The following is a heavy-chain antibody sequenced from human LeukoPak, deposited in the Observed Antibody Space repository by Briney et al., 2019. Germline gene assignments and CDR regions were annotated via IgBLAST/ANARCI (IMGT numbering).Heavy chain of an antibody. CDR2: INHSGST. V-gene: IGHV4-34*01. J-gene: IGHJ4*02. CDR3: ARDHYYDSSGPHD. CDR1: GGSFRGYY. Sequence: SETLSLTCAVYGGSFRGYYWSWIRQPPGKGLEWIGEINHSGSTNYNPSLKSRVTISVDTSKNQFSLKLSSVTAADTAVYYCARDHYYDSSGPHDWGQGTLVTVSS. D-gene: IGHD3-22*01.